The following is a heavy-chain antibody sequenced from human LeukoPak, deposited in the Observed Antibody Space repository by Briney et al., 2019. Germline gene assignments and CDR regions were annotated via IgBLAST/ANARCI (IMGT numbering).Heavy chain of an antibody. J-gene: IGHJ4*02. CDR2: IWYDGSNK. CDR3: AKEKMAPIYYFDY. D-gene: IGHD5-24*01. V-gene: IGHV3-33*06. CDR1: GFTFSSYG. Sequence: GRSLRLSCAASGFTFSSYGMRWVRQAPGKGMEWVAVIWYDGSNKYYADSVKGRFTISRDNSKNTLYLQMNSLRAEDTAVYYCAKEKMAPIYYFDYWGQGTLVTVSS.